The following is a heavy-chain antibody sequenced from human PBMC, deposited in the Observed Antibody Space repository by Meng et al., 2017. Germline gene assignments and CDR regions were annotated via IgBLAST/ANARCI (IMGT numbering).Heavy chain of an antibody. CDR2: INPSGGST. J-gene: IGHJ4*02. D-gene: IGHD3-22*01. CDR3: AREKYYYDSSGLEDY. Sequence: QVQLGQSGAEVKKPGAPVKVSCKASGYTFTSYYMHWVRQAPGQGLEWMGIINPSGGSTSYAQRFQGRVTMTRDTSTSTVYMELSSLRSEDTAVYYCAREKYYYDSSGLEDYWGQGTLVTVSS. V-gene: IGHV1-46*01. CDR1: GYTFTSYY.